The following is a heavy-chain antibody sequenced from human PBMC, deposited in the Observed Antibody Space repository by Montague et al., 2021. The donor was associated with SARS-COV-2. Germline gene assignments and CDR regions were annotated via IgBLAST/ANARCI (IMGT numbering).Heavy chain of an antibody. D-gene: IGHD3-22*01. J-gene: IGHJ6*02. CDR2: IFHSGRT. V-gene: IGHV4-59*01. CDR1: GYSIDSFY. CDR3: ARGGYYDDTGYYSDYYYNLEV. Sequence: SETLSLTCTVSGYSIDSFYWSWILRPPGKGLEGIGCIFHSGRTYYYPSLNRRVSMSAGTSKNQVYLRLSSLTAADTAVYYCARGGYYDDTGYYSDYYYNLEVWGQGIMVTVSS.